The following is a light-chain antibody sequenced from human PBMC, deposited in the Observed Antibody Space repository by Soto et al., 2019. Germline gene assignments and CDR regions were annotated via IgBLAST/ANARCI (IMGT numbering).Light chain of an antibody. CDR2: EVH. Sequence: QSVLTQPASVSGSPGESITISCTGTSRDVGGYNYVSWYQRHSGKAPKLMIYEVHNRPSGVSNRFSGSKSGNTASLTIFGLQAEDEADYFCSSYTSGSAWVFGGGIKLTVL. CDR1: SRDVGGYNY. J-gene: IGLJ3*02. V-gene: IGLV2-14*01. CDR3: SSYTSGSAWV.